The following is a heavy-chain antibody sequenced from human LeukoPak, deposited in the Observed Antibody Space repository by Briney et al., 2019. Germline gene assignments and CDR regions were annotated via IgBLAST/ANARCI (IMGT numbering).Heavy chain of an antibody. Sequence: PSETLSLTCTVSGGSISSYYWSWIRQPAGKGLEWIGRIYTSGSTNYNPSLKSRVTMSVDTSKNQFSLKLSSVTAADTAVYYCARDNIGQWPPEDYFDYWGQGTLVTVSS. J-gene: IGHJ4*02. CDR1: GGSISSYY. CDR3: ARDNIGQWPPEDYFDY. V-gene: IGHV4-4*07. CDR2: IYTSGST. D-gene: IGHD6-19*01.